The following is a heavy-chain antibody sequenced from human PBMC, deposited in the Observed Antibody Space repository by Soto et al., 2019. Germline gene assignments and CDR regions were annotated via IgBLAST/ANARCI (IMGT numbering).Heavy chain of an antibody. V-gene: IGHV4-39*01. Sequence: QLQLQESGPGLVKPSETLSLTCTVSGGSISSSSYYWGWIRQPPGKGLEWIGSIYYSGSTYYNPSLKSRVTISVDTSKNQFSLKLSSVTAADTAVYYCANLLSSGWYTARGYWGQGTLVTVSS. CDR1: GGSISSSSYY. D-gene: IGHD6-19*01. CDR2: IYYSGST. J-gene: IGHJ4*02. CDR3: ANLLSSGWYTARGY.